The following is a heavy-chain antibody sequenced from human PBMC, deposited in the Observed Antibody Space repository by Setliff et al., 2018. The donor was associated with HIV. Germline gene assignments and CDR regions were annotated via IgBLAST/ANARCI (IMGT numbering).Heavy chain of an antibody. CDR1: GFTFYDYG. CDR2: ITVGRATYI. CDR3: VKDFLSPLGVYYFDY. V-gene: IGHV3-21*04. J-gene: IGHJ4*02. Sequence: GGSLRLSCAGSGFTFYDYGMHWVRQAPGKGLEWVSSITVGRATYIYYADSMKGRFTISRDNAKNSLSLQMNSLRPEDTALYYCVKDFLSPLGVYYFDYWGQGALVTVSS. D-gene: IGHD3-16*01.